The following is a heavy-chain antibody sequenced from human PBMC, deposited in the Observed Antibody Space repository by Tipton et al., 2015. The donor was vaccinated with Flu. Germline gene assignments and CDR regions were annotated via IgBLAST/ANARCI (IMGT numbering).Heavy chain of an antibody. J-gene: IGHJ5*02. CDR3: ARGGGFDP. V-gene: IGHV4-38-2*02. D-gene: IGHD3-16*01. Sequence: TLSLTCTVSGYSISSGFYWGWIRQPPGKGLEWIGNIYRSGSTFYNPSLKSRVIISVDTSKNQFSLKLSSVTAADTAVYYCARGGGFDPWGQGTLVTVSS. CDR1: GYSISSGFY. CDR2: IYRSGST.